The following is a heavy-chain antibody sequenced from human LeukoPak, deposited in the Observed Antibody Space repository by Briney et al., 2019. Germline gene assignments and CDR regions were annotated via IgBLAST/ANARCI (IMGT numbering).Heavy chain of an antibody. D-gene: IGHD6-19*01. J-gene: IGHJ4*02. CDR2: IKKDGSDK. V-gene: IGHV3-7*03. CDR3: AKGSEIAVAGTGDY. CDR1: GFTFSSYW. Sequence: GGSLRLSCAASGFTFSSYWMNWVRQAPGKGLEWVANIKKDGSDKNYLGSVKGRFTISRDNAKNSLYVQMNSLRAEDTAVYYCAKGSEIAVAGTGDYWGQGTLVTVSS.